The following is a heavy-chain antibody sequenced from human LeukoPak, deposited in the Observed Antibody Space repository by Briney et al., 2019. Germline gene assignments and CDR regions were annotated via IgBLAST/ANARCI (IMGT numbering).Heavy chain of an antibody. D-gene: IGHD3-10*01. CDR2: ISWNSGSI. CDR1: GFTFDDYA. Sequence: GGSLRLSCAASGFTFDDYAMHWVRQAPGKGLEWVSGISWNSGSIGYADSVKGRFTISRDNAKNSLYLQMNSLRAEDTAVYYCARGGYGSGSYYNPPLGYWGQGTLVTVSS. V-gene: IGHV3-9*01. CDR3: ARGGYGSGSYYNPPLGY. J-gene: IGHJ4*02.